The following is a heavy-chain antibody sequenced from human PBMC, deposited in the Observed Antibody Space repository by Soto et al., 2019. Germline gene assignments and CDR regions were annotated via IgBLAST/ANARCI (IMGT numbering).Heavy chain of an antibody. CDR3: ARHYFTYYYGSGSPFDY. CDR2: IYYSGST. CDR1: GGSISSYC. D-gene: IGHD3-10*01. J-gene: IGHJ4*02. Sequence: SETLSLTCTVSGGSISSYCWSWIRQPPGKGLEWIGYIYYSGSTNYNPSLKSRVTISVDTSKNQFSLKLSSVTAADTAVYYCARHYFTYYYGSGSPFDYWGQGTLVTVSS. V-gene: IGHV4-59*08.